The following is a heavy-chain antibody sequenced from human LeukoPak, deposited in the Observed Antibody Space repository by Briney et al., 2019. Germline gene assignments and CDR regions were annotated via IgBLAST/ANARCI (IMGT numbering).Heavy chain of an antibody. V-gene: IGHV4-59*08. CDR3: ARSIVVVPAAIGYYYYGMDV. Sequence: PSETLSLTCTVSYGSISGYYWSWFRQPPEKGLEWIGYIYYSGITIYNPSLKSRVTISVDTSKNQFSLELNSVTAADTAIYYCARSIVVVPAAIGYYYYGMDVWGQGTTVTVSS. J-gene: IGHJ6*02. CDR1: YGSISGYY. D-gene: IGHD2-2*01. CDR2: IYYSGIT.